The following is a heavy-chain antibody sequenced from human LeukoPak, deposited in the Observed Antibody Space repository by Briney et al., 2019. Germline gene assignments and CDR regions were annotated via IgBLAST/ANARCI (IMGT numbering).Heavy chain of an antibody. J-gene: IGHJ4*02. CDR2: IYYSGST. CDR1: GGSISSYY. CDR3: ARASGYSGYDHGGFDY. D-gene: IGHD5-12*01. V-gene: IGHV4-59*01. Sequence: SETLSLTCTVSGGSISSYYWSWIRQPPGKGLEWIGYIYYSGSTNYNPSLKSRVTISVDTSKNQFSLKLSSVTAADTAVYYCARASGYSGYDHGGFDYWGQGTLVTVSS.